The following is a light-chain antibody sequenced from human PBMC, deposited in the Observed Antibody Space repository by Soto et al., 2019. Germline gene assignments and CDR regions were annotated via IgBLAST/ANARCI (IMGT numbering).Light chain of an antibody. CDR3: SSCASSSPWV. CDR1: SSDVGGYNY. V-gene: IGLV2-14*01. J-gene: IGLJ2*01. CDR2: DVT. Sequence: QSVLTQPASVSGSPGQSITISCTGTSSDVGGYNYVSWYQQYPGKAPKLMIYDVTNRPSGVSNRFSGSKSGNTASLTISGLQAEAEADYYCSSCASSSPWVFGGGTSSPS.